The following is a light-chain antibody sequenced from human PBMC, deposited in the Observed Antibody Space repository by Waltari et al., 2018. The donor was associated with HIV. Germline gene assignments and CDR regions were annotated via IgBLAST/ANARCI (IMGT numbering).Light chain of an antibody. CDR2: AAS. J-gene: IGKJ3*01. V-gene: IGKV1-8*01. Sequence: AIRMTQSPSSFSASTGDRVTITCRASQDIDTYLVWYQQKPGKAPKLLIYAASTLQGGVPSRFSGSGSGTDFNLTISCLQSEDFATYYCQQYYIYPVTFGPGTRVDIK. CDR1: QDIDTY. CDR3: QQYYIYPVT.